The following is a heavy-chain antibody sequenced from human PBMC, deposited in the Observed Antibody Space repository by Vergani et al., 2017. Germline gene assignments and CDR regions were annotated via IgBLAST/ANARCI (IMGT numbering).Heavy chain of an antibody. CDR3: ARLYCSSTSCYKGGSRGNRFDY. Sequence: EVQLVESGGGLVKPGGSLRLSCAASGFTVSSNYMSWVRQAPGKGLEWVSVIYSGGSTYYADSVKGRFTISRDNSKNTLYLQMNSLRAEDTAVDYCARLYCSSTSCYKGGSRGNRFDYWGQGTLVTVSS. CDR1: GFTVSSNY. CDR2: IYSGGST. V-gene: IGHV3-53*01. D-gene: IGHD2-2*02. J-gene: IGHJ4*02.